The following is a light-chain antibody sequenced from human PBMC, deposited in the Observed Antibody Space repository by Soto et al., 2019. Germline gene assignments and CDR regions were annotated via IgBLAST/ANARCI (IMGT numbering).Light chain of an antibody. Sequence: QSVLTQPASVSGSPGQSITISCTGTSSDVGAYNYVSWYQQHPGKAPKLMIYDVTARPSGVSNRFSGSKFANTASLTISGLQTEDEADYYCSSHTTYTTLVFGGGTKVTVL. V-gene: IGLV2-14*03. J-gene: IGLJ2*01. CDR2: DVT. CDR3: SSHTTYTTLV. CDR1: SSDVGAYNY.